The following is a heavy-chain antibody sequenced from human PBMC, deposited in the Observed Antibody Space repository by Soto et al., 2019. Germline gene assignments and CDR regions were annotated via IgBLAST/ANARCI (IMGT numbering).Heavy chain of an antibody. CDR3: ARGLVMSRGPVSPREPEFPH. Sequence: ASVKVSCKASGYTFTSYDINWVRQATGQGLEWMGWMNPNSGNTGYAQKFQGRVTMTRNTSISTAYMELSSLRSEDTAVYYCARGLVMSRGPVSPREPEFPHWGQGTLVTVSS. CDR1: GYTFTSYD. V-gene: IGHV1-8*01. D-gene: IGHD1-26*01. CDR2: MNPNSGNT. J-gene: IGHJ1*01.